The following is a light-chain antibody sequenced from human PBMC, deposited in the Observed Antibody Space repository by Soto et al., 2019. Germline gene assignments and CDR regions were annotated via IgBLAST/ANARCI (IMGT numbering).Light chain of an antibody. CDR3: ATWDDSLSGPV. Sequence: QSVLRQPPSASGTPGQSVTISCSGSTSNIGSSSVYWYQQLPGTAPKVFIYENNRRPSGVPDRFSGSKSGTSASLAISGLRSEYDSDYYCATWDDSLSGPVFGPGTKLTVL. CDR2: ENN. CDR1: TSNIGSSS. J-gene: IGLJ2*01. V-gene: IGLV1-47*01.